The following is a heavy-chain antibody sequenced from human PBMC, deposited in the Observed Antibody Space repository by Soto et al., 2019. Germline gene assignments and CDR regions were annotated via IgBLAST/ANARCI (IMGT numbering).Heavy chain of an antibody. CDR2: IYYSGST. V-gene: IGHV4-61*01. D-gene: IGHD7-27*01. CDR1: GGSVSSGSYY. Sequence: SETLSLTCTVSGGSVSSGSYYWSWIRQPPGKGLEWIGYIYYSGSTNYNPSLKSRVTISVDTSKNQFSLKLSSVTAADTAVYYCASGSSHWGNPVCGPWGQGTLVTVSS. CDR3: ASGSSHWGNPVCGP. J-gene: IGHJ5*02.